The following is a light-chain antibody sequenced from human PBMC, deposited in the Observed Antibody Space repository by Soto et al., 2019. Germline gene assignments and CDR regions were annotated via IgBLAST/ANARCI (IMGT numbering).Light chain of an antibody. CDR2: KAS. V-gene: IGKV1-5*03. Sequence: SQRPQSPSTLSASLGDRFSISCGASQIISNWLAWYQQKPGQVPSLLIYKASNLESEVPSRFSGSGSGTEFTLTITSLQPDDCAIYYCQQYNRYPWTFGQGTKVDIK. J-gene: IGKJ1*01. CDR1: QIISNW. CDR3: QQYNRYPWT.